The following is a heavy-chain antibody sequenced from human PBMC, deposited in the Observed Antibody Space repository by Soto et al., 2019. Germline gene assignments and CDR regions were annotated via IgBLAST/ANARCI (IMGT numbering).Heavy chain of an antibody. CDR2: ISSSSSYI. Sequence: SGGSLRLSCAASGFTFSSYSMNWVRQAPGKGLEWVSSISSSSSYIYYADSVKGRFTISRDNAKNSLYLQMNSLRAEDTAVYYCARDLVREETANFDYWGQGTLVTVSS. D-gene: IGHD2-2*01. CDR3: ARDLVREETANFDY. V-gene: IGHV3-21*01. CDR1: GFTFSSYS. J-gene: IGHJ4*02.